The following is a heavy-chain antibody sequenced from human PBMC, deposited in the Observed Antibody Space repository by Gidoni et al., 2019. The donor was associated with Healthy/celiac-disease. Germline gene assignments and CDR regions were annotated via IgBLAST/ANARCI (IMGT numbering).Heavy chain of an antibody. CDR3: ASGSSGWYGGFDY. J-gene: IGHJ4*02. D-gene: IGHD6-19*01. CDR2: IYYSGST. Sequence: QVQLQESGPGLVKPSETLSLTCTVSGGSISSYYWSWIRQPPGKGLEWIGYIYYSGSTNYNPSLKSRVTISVDTSKNQFSLKLSSVTAADTAVYYCASGSSGWYGGFDYWGQGTLVTVSS. V-gene: IGHV4-59*01. CDR1: GGSISSYY.